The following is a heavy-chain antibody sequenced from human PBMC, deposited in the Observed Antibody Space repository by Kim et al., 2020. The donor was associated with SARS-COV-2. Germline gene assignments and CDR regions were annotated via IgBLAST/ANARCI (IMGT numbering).Heavy chain of an antibody. CDR2: IIPIFGTA. Sequence: SVKVSCKASGGTFSSYAISWVRQAPGQGLEWMGGIIPIFGTANYAQKFQGRVTITAVESTSTAYMELSSLRSEDTAVYYCAREGDDYGDYAWFDPWGQGTLVTVSS. CDR3: AREGDDYGDYAWFDP. V-gene: IGHV1-69*13. J-gene: IGHJ5*02. CDR1: GGTFSSYA. D-gene: IGHD4-17*01.